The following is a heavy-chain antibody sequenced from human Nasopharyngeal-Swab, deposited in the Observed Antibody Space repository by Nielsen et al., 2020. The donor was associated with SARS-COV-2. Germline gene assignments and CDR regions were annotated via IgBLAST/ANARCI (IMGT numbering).Heavy chain of an antibody. CDR2: ISSSSSYI. CDR3: AREDWGSGWYFDY. D-gene: IGHD6-19*01. CDR1: GFTFSSYS. V-gene: IGHV3-21*01. Sequence: GESLKISCAASGFTFSSYSMNWVRQAPGKGPEWVSSISSSSSYIYYADSVKGRFTISRDNAKNSLYLQMNSLRAEDTAVYYCAREDWGSGWYFDYWGQGTLVTVSS. J-gene: IGHJ4*02.